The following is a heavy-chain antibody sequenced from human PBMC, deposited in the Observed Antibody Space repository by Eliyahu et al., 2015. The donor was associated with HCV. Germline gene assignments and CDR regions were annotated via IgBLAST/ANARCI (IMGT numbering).Heavy chain of an antibody. Sequence: EVQLVESGGGLVQPGGSLRLSCAASGXXFSSSVMSWVRQAPGKGLEWVSAISDSGGSTFYADSVKGQFTISRDNSKNTLYLQMNSLRAEDTAVYYCAKRYGSGNYYGPRYDYWGQGALVTVSS. CDR1: GXXFSSSV. CDR3: AKRYGSGNYYGPRYDY. J-gene: IGHJ4*02. V-gene: IGHV3-23*04. CDR2: ISDSGGST. D-gene: IGHD3-10*01.